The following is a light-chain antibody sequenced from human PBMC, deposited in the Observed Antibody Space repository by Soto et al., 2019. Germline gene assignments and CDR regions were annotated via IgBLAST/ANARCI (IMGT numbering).Light chain of an antibody. CDR1: QSVSSSF. CDR3: QQYDSSPWT. CDR2: GAS. Sequence: EIVLTQSPGTLSLSPGERATLSCRASQSVSSSFLAWYQQKPGQAPRLLLYGASSRATGIPDRFSGSGSGTDFTLIISRLEPEDFAVYYCQQYDSSPWTFGQGTKVEIK. J-gene: IGKJ1*01. V-gene: IGKV3-20*01.